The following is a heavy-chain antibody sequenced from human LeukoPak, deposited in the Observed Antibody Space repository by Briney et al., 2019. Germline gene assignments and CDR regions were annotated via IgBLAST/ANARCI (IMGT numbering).Heavy chain of an antibody. J-gene: IGHJ5*02. CDR2: IIPLFGTA. Sequence: SVKLSCKASGGTFISYAISWGRQAPGQGVEWMGPIIPLFGTANYAQKFQGRVTISADESSSTGYMELSSERSEDTPVYYCARLKVPGYCSSTSCYTQNWFDPWGQGALVTVSS. V-gene: IGHV1-69*13. CDR1: GGTFISYA. D-gene: IGHD2-2*02. CDR3: ARLKVPGYCSSTSCYTQNWFDP.